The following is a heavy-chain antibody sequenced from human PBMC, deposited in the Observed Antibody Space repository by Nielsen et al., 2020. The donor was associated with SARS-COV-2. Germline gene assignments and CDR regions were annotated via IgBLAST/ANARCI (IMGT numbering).Heavy chain of an antibody. CDR3: AKTTTYGTTWYGAIDS. CDR2: IGTTGDKT. D-gene: IGHD3-10*01. Sequence: GGSLRLSCAASGFSFSSYAMTWVRQAPGKGLEWVSSIGTTGDKTFYADSVKGRFTISRDNSKNTLYLHMSSLRAEDTAVFYCAKTTTYGTTWYGAIDSWGQGTLVIVSS. J-gene: IGHJ4*02. CDR1: GFSFSSYA. V-gene: IGHV3-23*01.